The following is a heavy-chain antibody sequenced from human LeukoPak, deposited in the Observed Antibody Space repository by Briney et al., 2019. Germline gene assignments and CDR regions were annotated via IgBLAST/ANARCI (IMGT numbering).Heavy chain of an antibody. D-gene: IGHD3-22*01. J-gene: IGHJ1*01. CDR3: ATMNGYFQY. V-gene: IGHV3-23*01. CDR2: ITGSGGTT. CDR1: GFTFSSYG. Sequence: GGSLRLSCAASGFTFSSYGMSWVRRAPGKGPEWVSAITGSGGTTYYADSVKGRSTISRDNSKNTLYLQVNSLRAEDTAVYYCATMNGYFQYWCQGTLVTVSS.